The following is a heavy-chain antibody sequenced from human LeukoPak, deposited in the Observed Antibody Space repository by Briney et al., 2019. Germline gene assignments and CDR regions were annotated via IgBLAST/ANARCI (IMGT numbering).Heavy chain of an antibody. CDR3: ARGHFSNYGYWFDP. Sequence: ASVKVSCKASGGTFSSYAISWVRQAPGQGLEWMGGIIPIFGTANYAQKFQDRVTITADKSTSTAYMELSSLRSEDTAVYYCARGHFSNYGYWFDPWGQGTLVTVSS. V-gene: IGHV1-69*06. CDR1: GGTFSSYA. CDR2: IIPIFGTA. D-gene: IGHD4-11*01. J-gene: IGHJ5*02.